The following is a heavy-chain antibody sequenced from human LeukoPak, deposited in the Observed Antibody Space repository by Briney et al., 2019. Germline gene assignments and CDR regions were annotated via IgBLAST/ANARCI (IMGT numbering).Heavy chain of an antibody. V-gene: IGHV5-10-1*01. CDR3: ARDGPLLLWFGEFNYGMDV. CDR1: GYNFTSHW. D-gene: IGHD3-10*01. CDR2: LDPSDSHT. J-gene: IGHJ6*02. Sequence: GESLKISCKGSGYNFTSHWISWVRQMPGKGLEWMGRLDPSDSHTNYSPSFQGHVTISADKSISTAYLQISSLRAEDTAVYYCARDGPLLLWFGEFNYGMDVWGQGTTVTVSS.